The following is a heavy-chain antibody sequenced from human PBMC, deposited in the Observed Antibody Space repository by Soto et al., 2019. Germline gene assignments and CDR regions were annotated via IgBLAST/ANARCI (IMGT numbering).Heavy chain of an antibody. CDR2: IHYSGST. J-gene: IGHJ4*02. Sequence: PSETLSLTCTVSGGSISCNIYYWRWIRQPPGKGLEWIGNIHYSGSTYYDSSLKSRVTISVDTSKNQFSLKLSSVTAADTAVYYCASQHYYDSSGYYVGYWGQGTLVTVSS. CDR3: ASQHYYDSSGYYVGY. V-gene: IGHV4-39*01. CDR1: GGSISCNIYY. D-gene: IGHD3-22*01.